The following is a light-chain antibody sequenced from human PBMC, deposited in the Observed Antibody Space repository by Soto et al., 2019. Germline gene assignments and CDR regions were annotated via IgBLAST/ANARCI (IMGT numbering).Light chain of an antibody. J-gene: IGLJ1*01. V-gene: IGLV2-11*01. Sequence: QSALTQPRSVSGSPGQSVAVSCTGTSSDFGGYNYVSWYQHHPGKAPKLMIYDVSERPSGVPDRFSGSKSGNTASLTISGLQAEDEADYYCCSYAGSYTFGVFGTGTKVTVL. CDR2: DVS. CDR1: SSDFGGYNY. CDR3: CSYAGSYTFGV.